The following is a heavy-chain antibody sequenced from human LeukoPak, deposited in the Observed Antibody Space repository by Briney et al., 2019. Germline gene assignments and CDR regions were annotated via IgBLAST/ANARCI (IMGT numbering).Heavy chain of an antibody. CDR2: ISGSGGST. CDR3: ARVIVFMSTGPHLDY. J-gene: IGHJ4*02. V-gene: IGHV3-23*01. Sequence: GGSLRLSCAASGLTFSSYAMSWVRQAPGKGLEWVSAISGSGGSTYCADSVKGRFTISRDNAENTLYLQMNSLRAEDTAVYYCARVIVFMSTGPHLDYWGQGTLAIVSS. D-gene: IGHD3-16*01. CDR1: GLTFSSYA.